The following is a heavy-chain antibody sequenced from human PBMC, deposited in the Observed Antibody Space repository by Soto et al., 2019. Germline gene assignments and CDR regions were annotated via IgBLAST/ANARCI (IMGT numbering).Heavy chain of an antibody. CDR2: ISYDGSNK. D-gene: IGHD5-18*01. J-gene: IGHJ2*01. CDR1: GFTFSSYA. CDR3: ARDPLWGTAMVLWYFDL. V-gene: IGHV3-30-3*01. Sequence: QVQLVESGGGVVQPGRSLRLSCAASGFTFSSYAMHWVRQAPGKGLEWVAVISYDGSNKYYADSVKGRFTISRDNSKNTLYVQMNSLSAEDMAVYYCARDPLWGTAMVLWYFDLWGRGTLVTVSS.